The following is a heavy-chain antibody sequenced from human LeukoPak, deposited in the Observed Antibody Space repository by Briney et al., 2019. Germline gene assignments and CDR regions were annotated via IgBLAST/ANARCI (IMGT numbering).Heavy chain of an antibody. Sequence: GGSLRLSCAASGFTFSSYGMHWVRKAPGKGLEWVAVIWYDGSNKYYADSVKGRFTISRDNSKNTLYLQMNSLRAEDTAVYYCARDRGPYGGNSGDYWGQGTLVTVSS. V-gene: IGHV3-33*01. D-gene: IGHD4-23*01. J-gene: IGHJ4*02. CDR3: ARDRGPYGGNSGDY. CDR1: GFTFSSYG. CDR2: IWYDGSNK.